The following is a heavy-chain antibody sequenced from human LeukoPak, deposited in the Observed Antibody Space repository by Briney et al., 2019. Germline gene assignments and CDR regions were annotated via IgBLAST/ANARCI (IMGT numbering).Heavy chain of an antibody. CDR3: ARGSQLFDY. Sequence: ASVXVSCKASGXTXXGYYMHWVRQAPGQGLEWMGWINPNSGGTNYAQKFQGRVTMTRDTSISTAYMELSRLRSDDTAVYYCARGSQLFDYWGQGTLVTVSS. CDR2: INPNSGGT. D-gene: IGHD1-1*01. CDR1: GXTXXGYY. V-gene: IGHV1-2*02. J-gene: IGHJ4*02.